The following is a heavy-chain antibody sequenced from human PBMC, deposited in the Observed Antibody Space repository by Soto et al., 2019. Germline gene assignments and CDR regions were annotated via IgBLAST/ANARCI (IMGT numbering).Heavy chain of an antibody. J-gene: IGHJ4*02. CDR3: ARGPYDYSNYGLDY. D-gene: IGHD4-4*01. V-gene: IGHV4-34*01. Sequence: SETLSLTCAVYGGSFSGYYWSWIRQAPGKGLEWIGEINHSGSTNYNPSLKSRVTISVDTSKNQFSLKLNSVTAADTAVYYCARGPYDYSNYGLDYWGQGTLVTVSS. CDR2: INHSGST. CDR1: GGSFSGYY.